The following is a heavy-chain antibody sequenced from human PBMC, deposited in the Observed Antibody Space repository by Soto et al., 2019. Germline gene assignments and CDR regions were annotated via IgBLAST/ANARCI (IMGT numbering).Heavy chain of an antibody. CDR2: ISGSGGST. CDR1: VLTFISYA. CDR3: AKDPWSSSWYELKYYFDY. D-gene: IGHD6-13*01. V-gene: IGHV3-23*01. Sequence: WWSLRLSCASSVLTFISYAMSWVRQCPGKGLEWVSAISGSGGSTYYADSVKGRFTISRDNSKNKLYLQMNSLRAEDTAVYYCAKDPWSSSWYELKYYFDYWGQGTLVTVSS. J-gene: IGHJ4*02.